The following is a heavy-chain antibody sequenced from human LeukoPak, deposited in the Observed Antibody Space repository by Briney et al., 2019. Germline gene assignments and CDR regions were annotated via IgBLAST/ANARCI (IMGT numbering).Heavy chain of an antibody. V-gene: IGHV1-46*01. J-gene: IGHJ4*02. Sequence: ASVKVSCKASGYTFTSYYMHWVRQAPGQGLEWMGIINPSGGSTSYAQKFQGRVTMTRDTSTSTVYMELSSLRSEDTAVYYCARAPRGGRDGYNLNYWGQGTLVTVSS. D-gene: IGHD5-24*01. CDR2: INPSGGST. CDR1: GYTFTSYY. CDR3: ARAPRGGRDGYNLNY.